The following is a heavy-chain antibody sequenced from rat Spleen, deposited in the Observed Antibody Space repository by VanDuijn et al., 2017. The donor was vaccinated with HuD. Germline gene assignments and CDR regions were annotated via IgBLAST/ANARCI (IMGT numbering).Heavy chain of an antibody. CDR1: GFTFNNYW. J-gene: IGHJ4*01. CDR2: ITNTGGSI. D-gene: IGHD1-9*01. CDR3: KRYLLYGYNSPYYVMDA. V-gene: IGHV5-31*01. Sequence: EVQLVESGGGLVQPGRSLKLSCVASGFTFNNYWMSWIRQAPGKGLEWVASITNTGGSIYYPDSVKGRFTISRDNAQNTLYLQMNSLRSEDTATYYFKRYLLYGYNSPYYVMDAWGQGASVTVSS.